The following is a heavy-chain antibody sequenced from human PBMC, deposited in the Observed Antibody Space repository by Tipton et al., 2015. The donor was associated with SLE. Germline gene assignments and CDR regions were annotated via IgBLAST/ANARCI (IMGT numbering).Heavy chain of an antibody. J-gene: IGHJ3*02. V-gene: IGHV4-34*01. CDR3: ARLPIFAGPDADFDI. D-gene: IGHD2-21*01. CDR2: INHSGST. Sequence: TLSLTCAVYGGSFSGYYWSWIRQPPGKGLEWIGEINHSGSTNYNPSLKSRVTISVDTSKNQFSLKLSSVTAADTAVYYCARLPIFAGPDADFDIWGQGTMVTVSS. CDR1: GGSFSGYY.